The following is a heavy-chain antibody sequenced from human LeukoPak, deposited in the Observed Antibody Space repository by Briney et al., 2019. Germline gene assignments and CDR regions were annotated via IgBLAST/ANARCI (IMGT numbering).Heavy chain of an antibody. D-gene: IGHD4-11*01. CDR1: GGTFSSYA. V-gene: IGHV1-69*13. CDR3: ARLTVTTSKGFTGFSDY. Sequence: ASVKVSCKASGGTFSSYAISWVRQAPGQGLEWMGGIIPIFGTANYAQKFQGRVTIIADESTSTAYMELSSLRSEDTAVYYCARLTVTTSKGFTGFSDYWGQGTLVTVSS. CDR2: IIPIFGTA. J-gene: IGHJ4*02.